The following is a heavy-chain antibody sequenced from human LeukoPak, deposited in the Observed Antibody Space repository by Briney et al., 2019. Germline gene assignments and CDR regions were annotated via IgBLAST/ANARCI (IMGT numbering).Heavy chain of an antibody. CDR1: GYTSISYY. D-gene: IGHD3-22*01. CDR2: IHPSGDST. Sequence: GASVKVPCKASGYTSISYYMHWVRQAPGQGLEGMGIIHPSGDSTSYAQKFQGRVTLTRDTSTSTVYMELSSLRSEDTAVYYCARGWYYDSSGYFDYWGQGTLLTVSS. CDR3: ARGWYYDSSGYFDY. J-gene: IGHJ4*02. V-gene: IGHV1-46*01.